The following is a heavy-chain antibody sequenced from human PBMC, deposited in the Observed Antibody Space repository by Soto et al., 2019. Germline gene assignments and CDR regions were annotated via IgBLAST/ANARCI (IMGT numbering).Heavy chain of an antibody. V-gene: IGHV1-24*01. CDR1: GYTLTELS. J-gene: IGHJ4*02. Sequence: ASVKVSCKVSGYTLTELSMHWVRQAPRKGLEWMGGFDPEDGETIYAQKFKGRVTMTEDTSTDTAYMELSSLRSEDTAVYYCATDNGYSSGWYKLDYWGQGTLVTVSS. D-gene: IGHD6-19*01. CDR3: ATDNGYSSGWYKLDY. CDR2: FDPEDGET.